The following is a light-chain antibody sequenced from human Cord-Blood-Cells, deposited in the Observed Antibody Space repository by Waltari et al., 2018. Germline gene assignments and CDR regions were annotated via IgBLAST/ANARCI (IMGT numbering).Light chain of an antibody. Sequence: SYELTQPPSVSVSPGQTVSITCSGDKLGDKYACWYQQKPGQSPVLVIYQDSKRPSGIPERFSGSNSGNTATLTISGTQAMDEADYYCQAWDSSTYVFETGTKVTVL. V-gene: IGLV3-1*01. CDR2: QDS. CDR3: QAWDSSTYV. J-gene: IGLJ1*01. CDR1: KLGDKY.